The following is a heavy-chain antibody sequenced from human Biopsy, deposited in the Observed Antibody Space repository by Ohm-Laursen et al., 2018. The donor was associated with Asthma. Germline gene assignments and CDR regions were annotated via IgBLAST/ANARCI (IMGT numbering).Heavy chain of an antibody. CDR1: GGTFSRYA. CDR3: AREVSTVDYGYYFCAMDV. V-gene: IGHV1-69*01. D-gene: IGHD4-17*01. CDR2: IIPVFGTS. J-gene: IGHJ6*02. Sequence: PSVTVSCKASGGTFSRYAIRWVRQAPGQGLEWMGGIIPVFGTSNYAQKFQGRVTFTADGSTSSAYMGLSSLTSEDSAVYYCAREVSTVDYGYYFCAMDVWGQGTTVTVSS.